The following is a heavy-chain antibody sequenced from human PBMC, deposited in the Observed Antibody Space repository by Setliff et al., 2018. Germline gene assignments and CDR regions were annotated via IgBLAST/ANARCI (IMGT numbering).Heavy chain of an antibody. CDR2: ISPYKSDT. J-gene: IGHJ5*02. Sequence: ASVKVSCKTSGFMFSTYGLSWVRQAPGQGPEWMGWISPYKSDTNYAQKLQGRVSMTTDTSTRTAYMELRSLRSDDTAVYYCARAPLMVVVPPDAHRFDPWGQGTLVTVSS. CDR1: GFMFSTYG. D-gene: IGHD2-2*01. CDR3: ARAPLMVVVPPDAHRFDP. V-gene: IGHV1-18*01.